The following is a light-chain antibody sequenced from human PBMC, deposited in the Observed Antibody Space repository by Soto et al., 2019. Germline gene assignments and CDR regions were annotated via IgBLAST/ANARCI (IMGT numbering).Light chain of an antibody. CDR2: DNT. V-gene: IGLV1-51*01. CDR3: GTWDSSLNVVV. J-gene: IGLJ2*01. Sequence: QSVLTQSSSVSAAAGQKVTISCSGSYSNIGSNFVSWYLHFPGSAPKLVIYDNTQRPSGIPDRFSGSKSGSSATLGITGLQTGDEADYYCGTWDSSLNVVVFGGGTKLTVL. CDR1: YSNIGSNF.